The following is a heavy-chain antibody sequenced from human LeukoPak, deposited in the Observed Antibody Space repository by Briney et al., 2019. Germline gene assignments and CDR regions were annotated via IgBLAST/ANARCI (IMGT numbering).Heavy chain of an antibody. D-gene: IGHD3-22*01. CDR1: GYTFTGYY. Sequence: APVKVSCKASGYTFTGYYMHWVRQAPGQGLEWMGWINPNSGGTNYAQKFQGRVTMTRDTSISTAYMELSRLRSDDTAVYYCARSRYDSSGYPGYWGQGTLVTVSS. CDR2: INPNSGGT. CDR3: ARSRYDSSGYPGY. J-gene: IGHJ4*02. V-gene: IGHV1-2*02.